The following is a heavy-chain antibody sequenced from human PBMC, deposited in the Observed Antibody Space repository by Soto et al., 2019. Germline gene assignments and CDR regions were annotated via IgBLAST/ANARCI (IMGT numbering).Heavy chain of an antibody. Sequence: PGESLKISCKGSGYSFTSYWIGWVRQMPGKGLEWMGIIYPGDSDTRYSPSFQGQVTISADKSISTAYLQWSSLKASDTAMYNCARHRGYCDILTGRYSYYYYMDVWGKGTTVTVSS. V-gene: IGHV5-51*01. J-gene: IGHJ6*03. CDR3: ARHRGYCDILTGRYSYYYYMDV. D-gene: IGHD3-9*01. CDR2: IYPGDSDT. CDR1: GYSFTSYW.